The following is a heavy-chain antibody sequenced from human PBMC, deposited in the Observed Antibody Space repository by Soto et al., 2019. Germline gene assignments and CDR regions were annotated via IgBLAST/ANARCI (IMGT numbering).Heavy chain of an antibody. Sequence: SLRLSCAASGFTFSSYSMNWVRQAPGKGLESVSYISSSSSTIYYADSVKGRFTISRDNAKNSLYLQMNSLRAEDTAVYYCARGQQAGYSIVAAFDIWGQGKMVTVSS. CDR1: GFTFSSYS. CDR3: ARGQQAGYSIVAAFDI. CDR2: ISSSSSTI. D-gene: IGHD6-13*01. J-gene: IGHJ3*02. V-gene: IGHV3-48*01.